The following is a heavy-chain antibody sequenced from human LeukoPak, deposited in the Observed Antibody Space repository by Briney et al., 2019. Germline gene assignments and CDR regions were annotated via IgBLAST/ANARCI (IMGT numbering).Heavy chain of an antibody. Sequence: GGSVRLSCAASGFTFSTYGMHWVRQAPGKGLEWVAVVSYDGTNKYFADSVKGRFTISRDNSKNTLYLQMNGLRADDTAVYYCAKSGDGYNAYYYYGMDAWGQGTTVTVSS. V-gene: IGHV3-30*18. J-gene: IGHJ6*02. CDR3: AKSGDGYNAYYYYGMDA. CDR1: GFTFSTYG. CDR2: VSYDGTNK. D-gene: IGHD5-24*01.